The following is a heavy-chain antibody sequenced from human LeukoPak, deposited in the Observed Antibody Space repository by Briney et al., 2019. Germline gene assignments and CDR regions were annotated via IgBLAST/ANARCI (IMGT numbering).Heavy chain of an antibody. J-gene: IGHJ4*02. Sequence: PSGTLSLTCAVSGGSISSSNWWSWVRQPPEKGLEWIGEIYHSGSTNYNPSLKSRVTISVDKSKNQFSLKLSSVTAADTAVYYCARYQGWGPRTFDYWGQGTLVSVSS. CDR3: ARYQGWGPRTFDY. CDR2: IYHSGST. CDR1: GGSISSSNW. D-gene: IGHD2-2*01. V-gene: IGHV4-4*02.